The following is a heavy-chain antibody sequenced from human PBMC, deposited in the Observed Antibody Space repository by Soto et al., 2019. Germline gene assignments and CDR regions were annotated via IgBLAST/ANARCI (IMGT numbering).Heavy chain of an antibody. J-gene: IGHJ4*02. Sequence: EVQLVESGGGLVKPGGSLRLSCAASGFTFSSYSMNWVRQAPGKGLEWVSSISSRSSYIYYADSVKGRFTISRDNAKNSLYLQMNSLRAEATAVYYCARDPPPGYDHDYWGQGTLVTVSS. CDR3: ARDPPPGYDHDY. CDR1: GFTFSSYS. D-gene: IGHD5-12*01. CDR2: ISSRSSYI. V-gene: IGHV3-21*01.